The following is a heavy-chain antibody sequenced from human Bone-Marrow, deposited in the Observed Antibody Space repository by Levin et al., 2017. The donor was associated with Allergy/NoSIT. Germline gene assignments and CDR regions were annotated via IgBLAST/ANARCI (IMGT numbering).Heavy chain of an antibody. Sequence: ASVKVSCKGSGYSFTTSWLGWVRQMPGKGLEWMGIIYPDDSDTRNSPSFQGQVTISADKSIRTAYLQWSSLKASDTAIYYCARRYRNYYFDYWGQGTLVTVSS. J-gene: IGHJ4*02. CDR1: GYSFTTSW. V-gene: IGHV5-51*01. CDR3: ARRYRNYYFDY. CDR2: IYPDDSDT. D-gene: IGHD1-14*01.